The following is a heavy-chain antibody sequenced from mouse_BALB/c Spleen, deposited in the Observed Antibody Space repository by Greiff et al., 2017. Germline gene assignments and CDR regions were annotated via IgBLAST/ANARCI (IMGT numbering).Heavy chain of an antibody. CDR1: GYSITSGYY. D-gene: IGHD3-1*01. CDR3: ARNPRATGMDY. Sequence: EVKLQESGPGLVKPSQSLSLTCSVTGYSITSGYYWNWIRQFPGNKLEWMGYISYDGSNNYNPSLKNRISITRDTSKNQFFLKLNSVTTEDTATYYCARNPRATGMDYWGQGTSVTVSS. J-gene: IGHJ4*01. CDR2: ISYDGSN. V-gene: IGHV3-6*02.